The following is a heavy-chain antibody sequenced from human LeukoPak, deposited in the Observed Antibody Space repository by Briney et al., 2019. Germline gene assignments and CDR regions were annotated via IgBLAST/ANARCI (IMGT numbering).Heavy chain of an antibody. D-gene: IGHD4-17*01. CDR3: ARVPYRPYGDPEYYMDV. CDR2: ISSSSSYI. V-gene: IGHV3-21*01. J-gene: IGHJ6*03. Sequence: GGSLRLSCAASGFTFDDYGMSWVRQAPGKGLEWVSSISSSSSYIYYADSVKGRFTISRDNAKNSLYLQMNSLRAEDTAVYYCARVPYRPYGDPEYYMDVWGKGTTVTVSS. CDR1: GFTFDDYG.